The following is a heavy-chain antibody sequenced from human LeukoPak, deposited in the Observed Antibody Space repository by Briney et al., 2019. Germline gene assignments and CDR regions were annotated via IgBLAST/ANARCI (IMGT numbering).Heavy chain of an antibody. V-gene: IGHV4-59*01. J-gene: IGHJ4*02. CDR3: ASDRGYSGYTFVY. CDR2: VFYNGST. D-gene: IGHD5-12*01. CDR1: GGSISDYF. Sequence: PSETLSLTCTVSGGSISDYFWSWLRQPPGKGLEWVGYVFYNGSTNYNPSLKSRVTISIDMSRIRFSLRQSSVTAADTAGYYWASDRGYSGYTFVYCGQGNMVTVSS.